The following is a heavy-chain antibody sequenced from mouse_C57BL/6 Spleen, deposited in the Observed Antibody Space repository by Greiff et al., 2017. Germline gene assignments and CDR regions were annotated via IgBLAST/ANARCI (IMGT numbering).Heavy chain of an antibody. CDR1: GFNIKDDY. CDR2: LDPENGDT. D-gene: IGHD1-1*01. V-gene: IGHV14-4*01. CDR3: TTFLRAY. Sequence: VQLKQSGAELVRPGASVKLSCTASGFNIKDDYMHWVKQRPEQGLEWIGWLDPENGDTAYDSKFQGKATITADTSSNTAYLHLSSLTSEDTAVYYCTTFLRAYWGQGTLVTVSA. J-gene: IGHJ3*01.